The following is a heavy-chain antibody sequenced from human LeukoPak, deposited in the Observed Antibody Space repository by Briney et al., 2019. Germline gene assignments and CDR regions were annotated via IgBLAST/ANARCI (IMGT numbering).Heavy chain of an antibody. CDR1: GFTFSSFA. D-gene: IGHD3-3*01. J-gene: IGHJ4*02. CDR3: SREGEDDFWIAFDY. V-gene: IGHV3-30*01. Sequence: GGSLRLSCAASGFTFSSFAMHWVRQAPGKGLECVAVISGDGSNKHYADSLKDRFTISRDNSKNTLYLQMNSLRGEDTAVYYCSREGEDDFWIAFDYWGQGTLVTVSS. CDR2: ISGDGSNK.